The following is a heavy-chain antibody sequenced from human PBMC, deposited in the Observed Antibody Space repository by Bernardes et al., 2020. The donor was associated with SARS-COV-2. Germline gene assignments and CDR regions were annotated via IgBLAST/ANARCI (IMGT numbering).Heavy chain of an antibody. Sequence: GGSLRLSCAASGFTFSSYAMHWVRQAPGKGLEWVAVISYDGSNKYYADSVKGRFTISRDNSKNTLYLQMNSLRAEDTAVYYCARSVGPVAGPKDYWGQGTLVTVSS. CDR3: ARSVGPVAGPKDY. CDR2: ISYDGSNK. V-gene: IGHV3-30-3*01. D-gene: IGHD6-19*01. J-gene: IGHJ4*02. CDR1: GFTFSSYA.